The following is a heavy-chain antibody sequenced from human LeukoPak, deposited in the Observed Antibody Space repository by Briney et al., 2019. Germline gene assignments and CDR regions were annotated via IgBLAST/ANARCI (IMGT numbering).Heavy chain of an antibody. J-gene: IGHJ4*02. CDR2: ISSTSSTI. CDR3: ARGVAAAVF. Sequence: GGSLRLSCAVSGFTFSSFSMNWVRQAPGKGLEWVSYISSTSSTIYYADSVKGRFTISRDNAKNSLYLQMNSLRAEDTAVYYCARGVAAAVFWGQGTLVTVSS. V-gene: IGHV3-48*01. CDR1: GFTFSSFS. D-gene: IGHD6-13*01.